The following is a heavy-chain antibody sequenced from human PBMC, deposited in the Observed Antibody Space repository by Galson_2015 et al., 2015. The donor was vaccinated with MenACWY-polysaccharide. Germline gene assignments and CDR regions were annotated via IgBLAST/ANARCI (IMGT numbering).Heavy chain of an antibody. D-gene: IGHD3-16*01. Sequence: SLRFSCAASGFTVNSDYMTWVRQAPGKGLEWVSVMHSSGNTYYADSVKGRFTLSRDSSKNTLYLQMNSLRVEDTAVYYCARGEYVSLWGRGTLVCVSS. CDR2: MHSSGNT. CDR1: GFTVNSDY. V-gene: IGHV3-53*01. J-gene: IGHJ4*02. CDR3: ARGEYVSL.